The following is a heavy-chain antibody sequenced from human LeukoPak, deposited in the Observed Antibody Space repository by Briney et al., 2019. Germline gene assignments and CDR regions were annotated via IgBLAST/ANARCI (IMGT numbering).Heavy chain of an antibody. D-gene: IGHD3-9*01. CDR1: GGSISSGGYS. CDR3: ARERIGDYDILTGYLRGPNAWFDY. J-gene: IGHJ4*02. Sequence: PSETLSLTCAVSGGSISSGGYSWSWIRQPPGKGLEWIGYIYHSGSTYYNPSLKSRVTISVDRSKNQFSLKLSSVTAADTAVYYCARERIGDYDILTGYLRGPNAWFDYWGQGTLVTVSS. CDR2: IYHSGST. V-gene: IGHV4-30-2*01.